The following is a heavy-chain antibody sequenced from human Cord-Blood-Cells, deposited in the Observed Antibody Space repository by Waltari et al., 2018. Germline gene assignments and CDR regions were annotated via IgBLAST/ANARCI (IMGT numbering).Heavy chain of an antibody. Sequence: EVQLVESGGALVQPGGSPRLSCAASGFTFRSYWMHWVLKAPGKGLVWVSRINSDGSSTSYADSVKGRFTISRDNAKNTLYLQMNSLRAEDTAVYYCARAFSRGAALCDYWGQGTLVTVSS. CDR2: INSDGSST. V-gene: IGHV3-74*01. J-gene: IGHJ4*02. CDR3: ARAFSRGAALCDY. CDR1: GFTFRSYW. D-gene: IGHD3-3*02.